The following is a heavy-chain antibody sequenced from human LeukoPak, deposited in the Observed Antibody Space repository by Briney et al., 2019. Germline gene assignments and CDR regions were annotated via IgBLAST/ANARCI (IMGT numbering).Heavy chain of an antibody. CDR2: IIPIFGTA. V-gene: IGHV1-69*01. Sequence: GSSVKVSCKASGGTFSSYAISWVRQAPGQGLEWMGGIIPIFGTANYAQKFQGRVTITADESTSTAYMELSSLRSEDTAVYYCARDLSVTIFGVVLSEAFDIWGQGTMVTVSS. CDR1: GGTFSSYA. D-gene: IGHD3-3*01. J-gene: IGHJ3*02. CDR3: ARDLSVTIFGVVLSEAFDI.